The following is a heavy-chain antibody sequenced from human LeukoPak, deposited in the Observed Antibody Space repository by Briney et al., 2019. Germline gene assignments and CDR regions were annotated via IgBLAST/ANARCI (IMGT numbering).Heavy chain of an antibody. D-gene: IGHD2-2*01. CDR3: AKDSTELTTNWFDP. Sequence: GGSLRLSCAASGFTVSSNYMSWVRQAPGKGLEWVSAISGSGGSTYYADSVKGRFTISRDNSKNTLYLQMNSLRAEDTAVYYCAKDSTELTTNWFDPWGQGTLVTVSS. CDR1: GFTVSSNY. V-gene: IGHV3-23*01. J-gene: IGHJ5*02. CDR2: ISGSGGST.